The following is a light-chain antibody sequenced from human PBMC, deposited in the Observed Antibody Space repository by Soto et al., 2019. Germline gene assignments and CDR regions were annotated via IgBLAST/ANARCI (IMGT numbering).Light chain of an antibody. V-gene: IGKV3-20*01. CDR1: QSVSSSY. CDR2: GAS. Sequence: EIVLTQSPGTLSLSPGERATLSCRASQSVSSSYLAWYQQKPGQAPRLLIYGASSSATGNPDRFSGSGSGTDFTITTSRIEPEDFAVYYCHQYGSSPPYTFGQGTKLEIK. J-gene: IGKJ2*01. CDR3: HQYGSSPPYT.